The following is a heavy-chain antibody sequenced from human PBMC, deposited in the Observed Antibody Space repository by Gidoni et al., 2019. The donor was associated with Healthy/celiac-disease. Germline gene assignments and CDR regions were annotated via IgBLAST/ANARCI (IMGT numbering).Heavy chain of an antibody. J-gene: IGHJ6*02. CDR2: ISGSGGST. D-gene: IGHD6-19*01. CDR3: AKAPPVAGYYYYYGMDV. Sequence: EVQLLESGGGLVQPGGSLRLSCAASGFTFRSYAMSWVRQAPGQGLEWVSAISGSGGSTYYADSVKCRFTISRDNSKNTLYLQMNSLRAEDTAVYYCAKAPPVAGYYYYYGMDVWGQGTTVTVSS. V-gene: IGHV3-23*01. CDR1: GFTFRSYA.